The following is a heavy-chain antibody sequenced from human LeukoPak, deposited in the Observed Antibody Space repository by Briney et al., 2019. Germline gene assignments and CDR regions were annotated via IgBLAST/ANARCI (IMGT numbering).Heavy chain of an antibody. CDR1: GFTFSSYG. J-gene: IGHJ3*02. Sequence: PGETLRLSCAASGFTFSSYGMTWVRQAPGKGLEWVSAISGSGVTTYYADSVKGRFTISRDNSKNTLDLEMNSLRAEDTAVYYCAKAYNSYDSTDAFDIWGQRTMVTVSS. CDR2: ISGSGVTT. V-gene: IGHV3-23*01. CDR3: AKAYNSYDSTDAFDI. D-gene: IGHD3-22*01.